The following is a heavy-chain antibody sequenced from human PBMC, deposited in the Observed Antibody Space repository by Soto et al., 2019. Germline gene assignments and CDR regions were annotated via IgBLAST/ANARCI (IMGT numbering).Heavy chain of an antibody. CDR2: IKSKTDGGTT. J-gene: IGHJ6*02. Sequence: GGSLRLSCAASGFTFSNAWMNWVRQAPGKGLEWVGRIKSKTDGGTTDYAAPVKGRFTISRDDSKNTLYLQMNSLKTEDTAVYYCTTSTPPFLTMVRGVIPYYYYGLDVWGQGTTVTLSS. CDR3: TTSTPPFLTMVRGVIPYYYYGLDV. CDR1: GFTFSNAW. V-gene: IGHV3-15*07. D-gene: IGHD3-10*01.